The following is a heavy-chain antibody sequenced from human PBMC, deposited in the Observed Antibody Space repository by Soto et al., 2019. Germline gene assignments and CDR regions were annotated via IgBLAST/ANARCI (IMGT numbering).Heavy chain of an antibody. CDR3: ARAQVGSRVVVVAATLWFDP. Sequence: TLSLTCAVCGGSFSGYYWSWIRQPPGKGLEWIGEINHSGSTNYNPSLKSRVTISVDTSKNQFSLKLSSVTAADTAVYYCARAQVGSRVVVVAATLWFDPWGQGTLVTVSS. CDR1: GGSFSGYY. J-gene: IGHJ5*02. V-gene: IGHV4-34*01. CDR2: INHSGST. D-gene: IGHD2-15*01.